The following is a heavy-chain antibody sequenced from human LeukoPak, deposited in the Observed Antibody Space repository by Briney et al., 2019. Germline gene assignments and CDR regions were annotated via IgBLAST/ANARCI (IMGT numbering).Heavy chain of an antibody. Sequence: SETLSLTCTVSGGSISSSSYYWGWIRQPPGKGLEWIGTIYYSGSTYYSPSLKSRVTISVDTSKNQFSLKLSSVTAADTAVYYCAREKRIAGSNYFDYWGQGTLVTVSS. CDR2: IYYSGST. CDR3: AREKRIAGSNYFDY. CDR1: GGSISSSSYY. V-gene: IGHV4-39*07. J-gene: IGHJ4*02. D-gene: IGHD6-6*01.